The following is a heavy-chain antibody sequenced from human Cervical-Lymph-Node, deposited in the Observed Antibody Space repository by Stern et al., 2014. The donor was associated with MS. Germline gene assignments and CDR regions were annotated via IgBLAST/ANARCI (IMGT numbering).Heavy chain of an antibody. Sequence: EVQLEESGGGLVQPGRSLRLSCAASGFTFDDYAMHWVRQAPGKGLEWVSGITWNSVNVRYADSVNDRFTISRDNAKNSLYLQMNSLRGDDTALYYCAKGSGGSGYYPVALDYWGQGTLVTVSS. J-gene: IGHJ4*02. D-gene: IGHD3-3*01. CDR3: AKGSGGSGYYPVALDY. V-gene: IGHV3-9*01. CDR2: ITWNSVNV. CDR1: GFTFDDYA.